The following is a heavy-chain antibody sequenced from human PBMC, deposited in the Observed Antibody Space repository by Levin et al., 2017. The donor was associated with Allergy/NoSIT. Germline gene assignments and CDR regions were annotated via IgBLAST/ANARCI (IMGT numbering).Heavy chain of an antibody. D-gene: IGHD6-19*01. J-gene: IGHJ3*02. CDR3: ARAWRVGSPYAFDI. CDR2: INPNSGGT. CDR1: GYTFTGYY. V-gene: IGHV1-2*02. Sequence: ASVKVSCKASGYTFTGYYMHWVRQAPGQGLEWMGWINPNSGGTNYAQKFQGRVTMTRDTSISTAYMELSRLRSDDTAVYYCARAWRVGSPYAFDIWGQGTMVTVSS.